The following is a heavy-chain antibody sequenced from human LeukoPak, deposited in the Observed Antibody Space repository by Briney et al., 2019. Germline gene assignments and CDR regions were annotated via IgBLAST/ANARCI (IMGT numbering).Heavy chain of an antibody. CDR2: IYYSGST. CDR1: GGSISSYY. J-gene: IGHJ5*02. D-gene: IGHD3-10*01. CDR3: ARGAGGSGTYYNRGLDP. Sequence: SETLSLTCTVSGGSISSYYWSWIRQPPGKGLEWIGYIYYSGSTNYTPSLKSRVTISVDTSKNQFSLNLRSVTAADTAVYYCARGAGGSGTYYNRGLDPWGQGTLVTVSS. V-gene: IGHV4-59*01.